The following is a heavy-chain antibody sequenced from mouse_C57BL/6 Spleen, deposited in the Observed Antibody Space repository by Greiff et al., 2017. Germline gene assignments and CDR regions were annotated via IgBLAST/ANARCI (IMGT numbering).Heavy chain of an antibody. CDR2: IYPGDGGT. CDR1: GYAFSSSW. V-gene: IGHV1-82*01. D-gene: IGHD1-1*01. J-gene: IGHJ2*01. Sequence: VQLQQSGPELVKPGASVKISCKASGYAFSSSWMNWVKQRPGKGLEWIGRIYPGDGGTNYNGKFKGKATLTADKSSSTAYMQLSSLTSEDSAVYFCARDYYGSSSYFDYWGQGTTLTVSS. CDR3: ARDYYGSSSYFDY.